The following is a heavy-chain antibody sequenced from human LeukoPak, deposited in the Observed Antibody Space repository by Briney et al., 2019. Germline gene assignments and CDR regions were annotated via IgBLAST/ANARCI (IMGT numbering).Heavy chain of an antibody. CDR3: ARQTAMGRSGDY. CDR1: GYSFISYW. Sequence: GESLKISCKASGYSFISYWIGWVRQMPGKGLEWMGIIDPSDSETRYTPSFQGQVNISVDKSLTTADLQWNSLKASDTAMYYCARQTAMGRSGDYWGQGTLVTVSS. D-gene: IGHD5-18*01. J-gene: IGHJ4*02. V-gene: IGHV5-51*01. CDR2: IDPSDSET.